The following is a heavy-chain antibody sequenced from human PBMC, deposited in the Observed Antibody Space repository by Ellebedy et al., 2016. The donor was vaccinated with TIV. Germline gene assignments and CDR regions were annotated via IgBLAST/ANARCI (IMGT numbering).Heavy chain of an antibody. V-gene: IGHV3-74*01. Sequence: GESLKISCAASGFTSRNYWMNWVHQAPGKGLVWVSRINTDGSSTRYADSVKGRFTISRDDATNTLYLQMNSLRAEDTALYYCARDRSGWYKAFDLWGQGTLVTVSS. CDR2: INTDGSST. D-gene: IGHD6-19*01. CDR3: ARDRSGWYKAFDL. J-gene: IGHJ3*01. CDR1: GFTSRNYW.